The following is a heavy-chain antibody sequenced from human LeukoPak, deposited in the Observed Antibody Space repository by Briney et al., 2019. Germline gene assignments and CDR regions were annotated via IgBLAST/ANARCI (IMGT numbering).Heavy chain of an antibody. Sequence: GGSLRLSCAASGFTFSSYAMHWVRQAPGKGLEGVAVISYDGSNKYYADSVEGRFTISRDNSKNTLYLQMNSLRAEDTAVYYCARDNVGYCSSTSCYYFDYWGQGTLVTVSS. CDR3: ARDNVGYCSSTSCYYFDY. J-gene: IGHJ4*02. V-gene: IGHV3-30*01. CDR1: GFTFSSYA. D-gene: IGHD2-2*01. CDR2: ISYDGSNK.